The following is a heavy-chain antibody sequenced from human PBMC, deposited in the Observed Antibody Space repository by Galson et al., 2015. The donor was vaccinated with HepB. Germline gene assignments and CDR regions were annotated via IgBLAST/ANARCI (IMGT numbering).Heavy chain of an antibody. Sequence: SVKVSCKASGYTFTGYYMHWVRQAPGQGLELMGRINPNSGGTNYAQKFQGRVTMTRDTSISTAYMELSRLRSDDTAVYYCAKEYVVVVAAIRRGFDPWGQGTLVTVSS. V-gene: IGHV1-2*06. CDR3: AKEYVVVVAAIRRGFDP. CDR2: INPNSGGT. D-gene: IGHD2-15*01. CDR1: GYTFTGYY. J-gene: IGHJ5*02.